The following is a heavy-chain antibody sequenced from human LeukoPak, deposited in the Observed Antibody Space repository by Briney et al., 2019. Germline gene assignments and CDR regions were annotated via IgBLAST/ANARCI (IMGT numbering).Heavy chain of an antibody. V-gene: IGHV4-39*01. CDR1: GGSISSSSYY. CDR2: IYYSGST. D-gene: IGHD3-10*01. CDR3: AAGGDYYGSGSYEGVDY. J-gene: IGHJ4*02. Sequence: SETLPLTCTVSGGSISSSSYYWGWIRQPPGKGLEWIGSIYYSGSTYYNPSLKSRVTISVDTSKNQFSLKLSSVTAADTAVYYCAAGGDYYGSGSYEGVDYWGQGTLVTVSS.